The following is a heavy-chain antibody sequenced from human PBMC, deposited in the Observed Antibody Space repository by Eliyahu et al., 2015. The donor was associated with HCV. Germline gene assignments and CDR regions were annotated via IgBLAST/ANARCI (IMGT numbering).Heavy chain of an antibody. CDR2: IYYSGST. CDR3: ARRDYYYYGMDV. J-gene: IGHJ6*02. V-gene: IGHV4-39*01. CDR1: GXSISSSSYY. Sequence: QLQLQESGPGLVKPSETLSLTCTVSGXSISSSSYYWGWIRQPPGKGLEWIGSIYYSGSTYYXPSLKSRVTISVDTSKNQFSLKLSSVTAADTAVYYCARRDYYYYGMDVWGQGTTVTVSS.